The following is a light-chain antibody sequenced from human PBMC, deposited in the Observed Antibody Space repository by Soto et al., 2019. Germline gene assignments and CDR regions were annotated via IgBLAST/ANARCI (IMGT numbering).Light chain of an antibody. CDR3: QQYYSSLAIT. CDR2: WSS. CDR1: QGIRHY. V-gene: IGKV4-1*01. Sequence: DIQMTQSPSSLSASVGDRVTITCRASQGIRHYLAWYQQKPGQPPKLLFYWSSTRHSGVPDRFSGSGSGTDFTLTIASVQAEDVAVYYCQQYYSSLAITFGQGTRLEIK. J-gene: IGKJ5*01.